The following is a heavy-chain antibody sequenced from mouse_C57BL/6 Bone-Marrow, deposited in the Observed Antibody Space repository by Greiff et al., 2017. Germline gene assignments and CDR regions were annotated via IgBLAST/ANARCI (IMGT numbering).Heavy chain of an antibody. D-gene: IGHD2-4*01. V-gene: IGHV1-82*01. J-gene: IGHJ3*01. CDR2: INNGDGDT. CDR3: ARPYDYVRAWCAY. Sequence: QVQLMQSGPELVKPGASVKISCTASGYAFSSYWMTWVKQRPGKGLEWIGRINNGDGDTYYHGTFKGQATLTAANSYRTAYLQLSSLTSEDAAVYVCARPYDYVRAWCAYWGQGTLVTVSA. CDR1: GYAFSSYW.